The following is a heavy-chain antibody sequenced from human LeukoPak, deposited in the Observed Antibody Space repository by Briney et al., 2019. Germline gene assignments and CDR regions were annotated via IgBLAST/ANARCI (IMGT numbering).Heavy chain of an antibody. CDR3: ARGLVPGFLDY. J-gene: IGHJ4*02. V-gene: IGHV3-33*01. Sequence: GRSLRLSCAASGFSFSNYGLHWVRQATGEGLEWVSAISYDGKNIHYEDSVKGRFTISRDNSRNTVYLQMNSLRVEDTAVYYCARGLVPGFLDYWGQGTPVTVSS. D-gene: IGHD4-11*01. CDR2: ISYDGKNI. CDR1: GFSFSNYG.